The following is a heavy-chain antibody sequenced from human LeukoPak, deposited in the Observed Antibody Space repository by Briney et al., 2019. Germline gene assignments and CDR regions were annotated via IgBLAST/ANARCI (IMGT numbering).Heavy chain of an antibody. CDR2: ISFDGSAK. V-gene: IGHV3-33*08. CDR3: ARDPWKLRFLEWF. Sequence: PGGSLRLSCAASGFTFSNYGMHWVRQAPGKGLEWVSVISFDGSAKYYTDSVKGRFTISRDNSKNTLYLQMNSLRAEDTAVYYCARDPWKLRFLEWFWGQGTLVTVSS. CDR1: GFTFSNYG. D-gene: IGHD3-3*01. J-gene: IGHJ4*02.